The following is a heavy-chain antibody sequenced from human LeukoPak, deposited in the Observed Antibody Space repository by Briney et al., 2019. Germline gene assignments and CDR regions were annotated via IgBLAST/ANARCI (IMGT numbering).Heavy chain of an antibody. CDR1: GYSFTSYN. CDR2: IKPSGGNT. V-gene: IGHV1-46*01. J-gene: IGHJ6*03. Sequence: ASVKVSCKTSGYSFTSYNLHWVRQAPGQRLEWMGIIKPSGGNTNYAQKFQGRVTITADKSTSTAYMELSSLRSEDTAVYYCARAVWDSSGYSGLNYYYYYMDVWGKGTTVTVSS. D-gene: IGHD3-22*01. CDR3: ARAVWDSSGYSGLNYYYYYMDV.